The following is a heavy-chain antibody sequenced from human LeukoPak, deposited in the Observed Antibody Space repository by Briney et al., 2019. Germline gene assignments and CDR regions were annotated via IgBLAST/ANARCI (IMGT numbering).Heavy chain of an antibody. Sequence: GGSLRLSCVGSGFSFNNYAMSWVRQAPGKGLEWVSSLSGSGGSTQYADSVKGRFSISRDNSKNTLFLQMNSLRAEDTAVYYCAREIGRYSSGWSKGFDPWGQGTLVTVSS. D-gene: IGHD6-19*01. CDR1: GFSFNNYA. CDR3: AREIGRYSSGWSKGFDP. V-gene: IGHV3-23*01. CDR2: LSGSGGST. J-gene: IGHJ5*02.